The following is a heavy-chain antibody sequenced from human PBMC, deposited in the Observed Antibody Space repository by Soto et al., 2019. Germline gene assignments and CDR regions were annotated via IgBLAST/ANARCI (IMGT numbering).Heavy chain of an antibody. CDR3: ARGSVYYDILTGYPGSSYYYYGMDV. CDR1: GGTFSSYA. V-gene: IGHV1-69*06. CDR2: IIPIFGTA. D-gene: IGHD3-9*01. Sequence: SSVKVSCKASGGTFSSYAISWVRQAPGQGLEWMGGIIPIFGTANYAQKFQGRVTITADKSTSTAYMELSSLRSEDTAVYYCARGSVYYDILTGYPGSSYYYYGMDVWGQGTTVTVSS. J-gene: IGHJ6*02.